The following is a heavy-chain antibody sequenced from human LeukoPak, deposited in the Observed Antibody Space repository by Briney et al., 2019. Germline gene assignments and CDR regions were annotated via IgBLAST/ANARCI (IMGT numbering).Heavy chain of an antibody. CDR2: ISGSGGST. Sequence: GGSLRLSCAASGFTFSSYAMSWVRQAPGKGLEWVSAISGSGGSTYYADSVKGRFTISRDNSKNTLYLQMNSLRAEDTAVYYCAKDLAIFGVVINGVDYWGQGTLVTVSS. D-gene: IGHD3-3*01. V-gene: IGHV3-23*01. CDR1: GFTFSSYA. CDR3: AKDLAIFGVVINGVDY. J-gene: IGHJ4*02.